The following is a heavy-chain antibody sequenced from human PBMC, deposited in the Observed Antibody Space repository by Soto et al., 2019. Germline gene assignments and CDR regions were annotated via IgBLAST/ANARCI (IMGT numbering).Heavy chain of an antibody. V-gene: IGHV1-18*01. CDR3: SRFIMVGGWFDPNYYHGMDV. J-gene: IGHJ6*02. CDR2: ISGYNGNT. Sequence: QVQLVQSGAEVKKPGASVTVSCKTSGYTFSNYGINWVRQAPGQGLEWMGWISGYNGNTNYAQTVQGRVNMTTDTSTGRVYMELRSLKSDDTAIYYCSRFIMVGGWFDPNYYHGMDVWGQGTTVTVSS. D-gene: IGHD6-19*01. CDR1: GYTFSNYG.